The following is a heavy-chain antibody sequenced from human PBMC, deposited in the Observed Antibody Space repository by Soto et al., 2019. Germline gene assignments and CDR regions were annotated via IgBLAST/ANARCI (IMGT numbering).Heavy chain of an antibody. J-gene: IGHJ3*02. V-gene: IGHV1-69*13. CDR1: GYTFSSYA. CDR3: ARAYDFWSGYDSPDAFDI. D-gene: IGHD3-3*01. CDR2: IIPIFGTA. Sequence: SLKVSCKTSGYTFSSYAIICVRHTNGQGLEWMGGIIPIFGTANYAQKFQGRVTITADESTSTAYMELSSLRSEDTAVYYCARAYDFWSGYDSPDAFDIWGQGTMVTVSS.